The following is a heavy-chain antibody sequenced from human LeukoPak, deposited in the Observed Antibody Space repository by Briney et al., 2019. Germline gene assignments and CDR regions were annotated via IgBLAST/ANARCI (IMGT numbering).Heavy chain of an antibody. CDR1: GGSFSSYY. CDR3: ARARRITMVRGGHVDY. V-gene: IGHV4-34*01. J-gene: IGHJ4*02. Sequence: SETLSLTCAVYGGSFSSYYWSWIRQPPGKGLEWIGEINHSGSTNYNPSLKSRVTISVDTSKNQFSLKLSSVTAADTAVYYCARARRITMVRGGHVDYWGQGTLVTVSS. CDR2: INHSGST. D-gene: IGHD3-10*01.